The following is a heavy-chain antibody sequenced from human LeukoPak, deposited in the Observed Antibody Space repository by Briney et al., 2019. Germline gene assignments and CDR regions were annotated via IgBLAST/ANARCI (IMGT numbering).Heavy chain of an antibody. CDR2: IKQDGSEK. J-gene: IGHJ4*02. Sequence: PGGTLRLSCAASGFTFSSYWMSWVRQAPGKGLEWVANIKQDGSEKYYVDSVKGRFTISRDNSKNTLYLQMNSLRAEDTAVYYCAKSSRITMIVVVIQSHPIDCWGQGTLVTVSS. V-gene: IGHV3-7*03. D-gene: IGHD3-22*01. CDR3: AKSSRITMIVVVIQSHPIDC. CDR1: GFTFSSYW.